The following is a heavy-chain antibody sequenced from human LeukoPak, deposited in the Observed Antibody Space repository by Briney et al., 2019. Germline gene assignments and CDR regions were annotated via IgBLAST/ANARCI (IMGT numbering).Heavy chain of an antibody. D-gene: IGHD1-26*01. CDR2: ISSSGSTK. Sequence: PGGSLRLSCAASGFTLSDYYMSWIRQAPGKGLEWVSYISSSGSTKYYADSVKGRFTISRDNAENSLYPQMNSLRAEDTAVYYCARGRRLSGSDDYWGQGTLVTVSS. CDR3: ARGRRLSGSDDY. CDR1: GFTLSDYY. V-gene: IGHV3-11*04. J-gene: IGHJ4*02.